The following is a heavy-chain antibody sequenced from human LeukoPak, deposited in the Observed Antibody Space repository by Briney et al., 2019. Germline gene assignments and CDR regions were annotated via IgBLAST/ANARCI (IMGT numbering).Heavy chain of an antibody. J-gene: IGHJ6*03. CDR1: GYTFTGYY. CDR2: IYPNSGGT. V-gene: IGHV1-2*02. D-gene: IGHD6-19*01. Sequence: ASVKVSCKASGYTFTGYYMHWVRQAPGQGLEWMGWIYPNSGGTNYAQKFQGRVTMTRDTSISTAYMELSRPRSDDTAVYYCARSEQFPYYMDVWGKGTTVTVSS. CDR3: ARSEQFPYYMDV.